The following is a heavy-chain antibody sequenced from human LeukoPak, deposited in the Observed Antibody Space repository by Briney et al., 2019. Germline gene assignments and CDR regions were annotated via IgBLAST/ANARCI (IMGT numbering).Heavy chain of an antibody. V-gene: IGHV4-59*08. CDR3: TRHPFMSPFDY. CDR1: GGSFSGYY. CDR2: IYHTGHT. J-gene: IGHJ4*02. D-gene: IGHD3-10*02. Sequence: PSETLSLTCAVYGGSFSGYYWSWIRQPPGGGLEWIGYIYHTGHTHYNASLKGRVTMSMDTSHSQISLRMSSMTAADTAVYYCTRHPFMSPFDYWGQGTLVTVSS.